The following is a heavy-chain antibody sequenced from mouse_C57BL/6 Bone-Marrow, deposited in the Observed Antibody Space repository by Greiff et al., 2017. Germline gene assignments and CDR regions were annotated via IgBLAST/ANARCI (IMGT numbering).Heavy chain of an antibody. Sequence: DVHLVESGGGLVQPGESLKLSCESNEYEFPSHDMSWVRKTPEKRLELVAAINSDGGSTYYPDTMERRFIISRDNTKKTLYLQMRSLRSEAPALYYCAIYSNYDLFFDYWGQGTTLTVSS. V-gene: IGHV5-2*01. D-gene: IGHD2-5*01. CDR2: INSDGGST. CDR3: AIYSNYDLFFDY. CDR1: EYEFPSHD. J-gene: IGHJ2*01.